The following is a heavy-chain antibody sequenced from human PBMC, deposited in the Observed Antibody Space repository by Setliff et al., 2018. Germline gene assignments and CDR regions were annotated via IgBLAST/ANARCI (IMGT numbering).Heavy chain of an antibody. J-gene: IGHJ4*02. CDR2: IKQDGSEK. CDR1: ELIFSHTW. V-gene: IGHV3-7*03. CDR3: ARTTGYRLEGDFDY. D-gene: IGHD3-16*01. Sequence: RLSCAAPELIFSHTWMNWVRQTPGKGLEWVANIKQDGSEKYYVDSAKGRFTVSRDNAKNSLYLQMTSLRAEDTAIYYCARTTGYRLEGDFDYWGQGTLVTVSS.